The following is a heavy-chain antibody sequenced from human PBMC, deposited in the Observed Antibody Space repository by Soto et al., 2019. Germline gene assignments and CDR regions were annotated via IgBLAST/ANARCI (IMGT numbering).Heavy chain of an antibody. D-gene: IGHD2-15*01. CDR2: IYHSGTT. V-gene: IGHV4-4*02. Sequence: SETLSLTCAVSGGSISSSNWWSWVRQPPGKGLEWMGEIYHSGTTNTNPSLKSRVTISVDKSKNKSSQKLSSVIAADTAGYYCAGRRLLRLGWFDTWGQGALVAVSS. CDR3: AGRRLLRLGWFDT. J-gene: IGHJ5*02. CDR1: GGSISSSNW.